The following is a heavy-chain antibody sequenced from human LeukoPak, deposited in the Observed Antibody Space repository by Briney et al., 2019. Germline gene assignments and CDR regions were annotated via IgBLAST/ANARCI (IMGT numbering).Heavy chain of an antibody. CDR3: AKRITVVARDAFDI. CDR2: ISGSGGST. Sequence: GGSLRLSCAASGFTFSGYWMYWVRQAPGKGLEWVSSISGSGGSTFYADSVKGRFTISRDNSKNTLYLQMNSLRAEDTAVYYCAKRITVVARDAFDIWGQGTMVTVSS. CDR1: GFTFSGYW. V-gene: IGHV3-23*01. D-gene: IGHD6-19*01. J-gene: IGHJ3*02.